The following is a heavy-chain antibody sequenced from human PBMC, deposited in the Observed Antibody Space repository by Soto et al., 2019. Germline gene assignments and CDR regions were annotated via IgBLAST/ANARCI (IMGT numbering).Heavy chain of an antibody. Sequence: SATLSLTCSVSGVTKRYGAYSWNWLWPSPGEGLKWLGYISHIETTSYNPSLRRGHSLSIDRTSNQFFLSLSFMSAADKAVYYCVRGGGYDALDFWGQGIQVTVSS. CDR1: GVTKRYGAYS. CDR3: VRGGGYDALDF. CDR2: ISHIETT. J-gene: IGHJ4*02. D-gene: IGHD5-12*01. V-gene: IGHV4-30-2*06.